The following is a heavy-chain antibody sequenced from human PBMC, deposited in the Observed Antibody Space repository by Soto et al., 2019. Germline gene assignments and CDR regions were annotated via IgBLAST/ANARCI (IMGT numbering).Heavy chain of an antibody. J-gene: IGHJ6*02. CDR1: GGSISSYY. CDR2: IYYSGST. Sequence: PSETLSLTCTVSGGSISSYYWSWIRQPPGKGLEWIGSIYYSGSTYYNPSLKSRVTISVDTSKNQFSLKLSSVTAADTAVYYCASQQLVHYYYGMDVWGQGTTVTVSS. V-gene: IGHV4-59*05. CDR3: ASQQLVHYYYGMDV. D-gene: IGHD6-13*01.